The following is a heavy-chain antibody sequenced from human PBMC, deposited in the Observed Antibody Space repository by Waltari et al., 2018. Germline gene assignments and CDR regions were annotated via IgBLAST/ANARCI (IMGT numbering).Heavy chain of an antibody. D-gene: IGHD3-3*01. CDR3: ARQIGGSGHGYYLEY. Sequence: EVQLVQSGAGVTQLGASLKLSCKASGYKFLPNWFGWVRPKAGKGLEWLGIVYPDDSDTRYSPSFHGQVTISADKSIDTAYLEWSSLKASDSATYFCARQIGGSGHGYYLEYWGQGTLVTVSS. CDR1: GYKFLPNW. J-gene: IGHJ4*02. V-gene: IGHV5-51*01. CDR2: VYPDDSDT.